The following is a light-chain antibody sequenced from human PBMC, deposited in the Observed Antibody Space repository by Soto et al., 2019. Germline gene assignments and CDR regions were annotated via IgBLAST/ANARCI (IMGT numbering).Light chain of an antibody. CDR2: YVT. V-gene: IGLV2-11*01. Sequence: QSALTQPRSVSGSPGQSVTISCIGTSSDVVSWYQQHPDKAPKLIIYYVTQRPSGAPDRFSASKSGNTAFLTISGLQAKVEADNYGCSSAGGFTWVFGGGTEVTVL. CDR1: SSDV. J-gene: IGLJ3*02. CDR3: CSSAGGFTWV.